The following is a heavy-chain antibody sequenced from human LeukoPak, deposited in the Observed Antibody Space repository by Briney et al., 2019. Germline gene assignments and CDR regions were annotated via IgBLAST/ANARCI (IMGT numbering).Heavy chain of an antibody. J-gene: IGHJ4*02. V-gene: IGHV1-69*04. CDR1: GGTFSSYA. Sequence: SVNVSCKASGGTFSSYAISWVRQAPGQGREWMGRIIPIVGIAHYAQKFQGRVTITADKSTSTAYMELSSLTSEDTAVYYCARSVDTAMVTDYWGQGTLVTVSS. CDR2: IIPIVGIA. CDR3: ARSVDTAMVTDY. D-gene: IGHD5-18*01.